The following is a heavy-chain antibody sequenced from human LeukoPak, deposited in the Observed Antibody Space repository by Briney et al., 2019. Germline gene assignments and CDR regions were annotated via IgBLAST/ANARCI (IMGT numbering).Heavy chain of an antibody. D-gene: IGHD4-23*01. CDR2: ISWNSGSI. V-gene: IGHV3-9*01. Sequence: PGGSLRLSCAASGFTFDDYAMHWVRQAPGKGLEWVSGISWNSGSIGYADSVKGRLTISRDNAKNSLYLQMNSLRAEDTALYYCANGGLRWFPGAFDIWGQGTMVTVSS. CDR3: ANGGLRWFPGAFDI. CDR1: GFTFDDYA. J-gene: IGHJ3*02.